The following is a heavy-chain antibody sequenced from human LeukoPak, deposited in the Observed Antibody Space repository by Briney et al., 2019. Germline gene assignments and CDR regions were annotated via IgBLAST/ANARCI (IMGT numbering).Heavy chain of an antibody. J-gene: IGHJ5*02. D-gene: IGHD3-10*01. Sequence: GASVKVSCKASGYTFTDYYMHWVRQAPGQGLEWMGRINPNSGGTNYAQKFQGRVTMTRDTSISTAYMELSSLRSDYTAFYYCARAPPNSGSYYRLHSWFDPWGQGALVTVSS. CDR1: GYTFTDYY. CDR3: ARAPPNSGSYYRLHSWFDP. V-gene: IGHV1-2*06. CDR2: INPNSGGT.